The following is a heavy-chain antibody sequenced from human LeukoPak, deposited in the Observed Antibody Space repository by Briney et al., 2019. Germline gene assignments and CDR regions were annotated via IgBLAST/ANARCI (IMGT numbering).Heavy chain of an antibody. J-gene: IGHJ4*02. CDR2: INIDGSTT. Sequence: PGGSLRLSCAASGFSFSSYWMHWVRQAPGKGLVWVSRINIDGSTTTYADSVKGRFTISRDNAKNTLSLHMNSLRADDTAVYYCISDHTGHDDYWGQGTLVTVSS. D-gene: IGHD1-1*01. CDR1: GFSFSSYW. CDR3: ISDHTGHDDY. V-gene: IGHV3-74*01.